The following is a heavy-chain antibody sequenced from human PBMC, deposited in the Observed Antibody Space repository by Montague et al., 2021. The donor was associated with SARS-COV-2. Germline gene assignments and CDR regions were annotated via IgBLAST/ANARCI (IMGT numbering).Heavy chain of an antibody. Sequence: CAISGDSVSSNSATWNWVRQSPSRGLEWLGRTYYRSKWYNDYAVSVRGRVTINPDTSKNQFSLKLSSVTAADTAVYYCARGPVDDNCSGGSCYSRYYYGMDVWGQGTTVTVSS. J-gene: IGHJ6*02. D-gene: IGHD2-15*01. CDR3: ARGPVDDNCSGGSCYSRYYYGMDV. CDR1: GDSVSSNSAT. CDR2: TYYRSKWYN. V-gene: IGHV6-1*01.